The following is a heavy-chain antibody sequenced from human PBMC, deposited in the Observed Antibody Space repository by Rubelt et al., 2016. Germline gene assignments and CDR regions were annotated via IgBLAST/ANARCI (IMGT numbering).Heavy chain of an antibody. V-gene: IGHV3-23*01. J-gene: IGHJ4*02. Sequence: ESGGGLVQPGGSLRLSCAASGFTFSSYAMSWVRQAPGKGLEWVSAISGSGGSTYYADSVKGRFTISRDNSKNTLYLQMNSLRAEDTAVYYCAKDFVPVDTAMVTWSYFDYWGQGTLVTVSS. D-gene: IGHD5-18*01. CDR1: GFTFSSYA. CDR3: AKDFVPVDTAMVTWSYFDY. CDR2: ISGSGGST.